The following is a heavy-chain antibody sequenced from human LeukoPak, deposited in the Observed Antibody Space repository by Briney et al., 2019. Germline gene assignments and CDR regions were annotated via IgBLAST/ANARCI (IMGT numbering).Heavy chain of an antibody. Sequence: PSETLSLTCTVSDASMSSSYFYWSWIRQPPGKGLEWIGNVFHSGSTHYSPSLKSRVTISVDTSRKQFSLRLSAATAADTAVYYCARQRGGSSVNDYWGQGTLVTVSS. V-gene: IGHV4-39*01. CDR1: DASMSSSYFY. CDR3: ARQRGGSSVNDY. CDR2: VFHSGST. D-gene: IGHD1-26*01. J-gene: IGHJ4*02.